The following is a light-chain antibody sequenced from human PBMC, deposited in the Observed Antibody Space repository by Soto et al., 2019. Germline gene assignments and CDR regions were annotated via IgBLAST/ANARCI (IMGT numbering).Light chain of an antibody. CDR3: GQFVSSPPRT. V-gene: IGKV3-20*01. CDR1: LSVGDTF. J-gene: IGKJ1*01. Sequence: DIVLTQSPVTLYLSPGEQATLSCRASLSVGDTFLSWYQQIPGLAPRLLLYGVSNRATGISARFSGSGSGTDFILTISRLEPEDFALYCCGQFVSSPPRTFGQGTPVEIK. CDR2: GVS.